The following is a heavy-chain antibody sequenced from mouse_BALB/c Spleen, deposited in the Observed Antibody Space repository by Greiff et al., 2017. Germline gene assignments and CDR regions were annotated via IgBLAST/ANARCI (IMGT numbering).Heavy chain of an antibody. J-gene: IGHJ3*01. CDR3: ARSHYYGSSWFAY. CDR2: ISDGGSYT. D-gene: IGHD1-1*01. Sequence: EVQVVESGGGLVKPGGSLKLSCAASGFTFSDYYMYWVRQTPEKRLEWVATISDGGSYTYYPDSVKGRFTISRDNAKNNLYLQMSSLKSEDTAMYYCARSHYYGSSWFAYWGQGTLVTVSA. V-gene: IGHV5-4*02. CDR1: GFTFSDYY.